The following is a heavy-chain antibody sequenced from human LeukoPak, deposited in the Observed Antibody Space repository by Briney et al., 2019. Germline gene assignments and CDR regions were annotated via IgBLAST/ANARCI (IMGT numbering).Heavy chain of an antibody. CDR3: ARGLQRATFDY. V-gene: IGHV4-39*01. CDR2: IYYSGST. Sequence: SETLSLTCTVSGGSISSSSYYWGWIRQPPGKGLEWIGSIYYSGSTYYNPSLKSRVTISVDTSKNQFSLKLSSVTAADTAVYYCARGLQRATFDYWGQGTLVTVSS. J-gene: IGHJ4*02. CDR1: GGSISSSSYY. D-gene: IGHD1-1*01.